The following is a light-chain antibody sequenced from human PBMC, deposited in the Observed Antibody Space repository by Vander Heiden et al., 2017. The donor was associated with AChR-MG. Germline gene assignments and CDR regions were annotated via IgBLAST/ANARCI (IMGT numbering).Light chain of an antibody. CDR1: SSDVGGYNY. CDR3: CSYAGSYTLV. Sequence: QSALTQPRSVSGSPGQSVTISCTGTSSDVGGYNYVPWYQQHPGKAPKLIIYDVSERPSGVPDRFSGSKSGNTASLTISGLQAEDEADYYCCSYAGSYTLVFGGGTKLTVL. V-gene: IGLV2-11*01. CDR2: DVS. J-gene: IGLJ2*01.